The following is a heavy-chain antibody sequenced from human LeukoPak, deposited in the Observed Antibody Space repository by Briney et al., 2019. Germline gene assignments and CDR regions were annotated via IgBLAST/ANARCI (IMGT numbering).Heavy chain of an antibody. CDR2: ISSSSSHI. CDR3: ARDRAGYNWVDY. D-gene: IGHD5-24*01. Sequence: GGSLRLSCVGSGFTFNRRSMNWVRQAPGKGLEWISYISSSSSHIYYSDSVKGRFTISRDNAKNSVYLQMNSLRAEDTAVYFCARDRAGYNWVDYWGQGTLVSVSS. J-gene: IGHJ4*02. V-gene: IGHV3-48*01. CDR1: GFTFNRRS.